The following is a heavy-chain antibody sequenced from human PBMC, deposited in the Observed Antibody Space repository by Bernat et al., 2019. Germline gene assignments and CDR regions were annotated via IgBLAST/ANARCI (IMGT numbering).Heavy chain of an antibody. CDR3: AKGRGYSGYDSYFDY. Sequence: QVQLVESGGGVVQPGRSLRLSCAASGFTFSSYGMHWVRQAPGKGLEWVAVISYDGSNKYYADSVKGRFTISRDNSKNTLYLQMNSLRAEDTAVYYCAKGRGYSGYDSYFDYWGQGTLVTVSS. J-gene: IGHJ4*02. V-gene: IGHV3-30*18. CDR1: GFTFSSYG. D-gene: IGHD5-12*01. CDR2: ISYDGSNK.